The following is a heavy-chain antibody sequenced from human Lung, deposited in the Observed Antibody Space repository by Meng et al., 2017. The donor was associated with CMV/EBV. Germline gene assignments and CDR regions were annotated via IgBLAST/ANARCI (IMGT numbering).Heavy chain of an antibody. Sequence: SCKASGYTFTTYYLHWVRQAPGQGLEWMGIINPSGGDTSYAQRFQGRVTMTRDTSTSTVYMELSSLRSEDTAMYYCARANYFEWFGPWGQGTMVTVSS. D-gene: IGHD2/OR15-2a*01. CDR1: GYTFTTYY. CDR2: INPSGGDT. V-gene: IGHV1-46*01. J-gene: IGHJ5*02. CDR3: ARANYFEWFGP.